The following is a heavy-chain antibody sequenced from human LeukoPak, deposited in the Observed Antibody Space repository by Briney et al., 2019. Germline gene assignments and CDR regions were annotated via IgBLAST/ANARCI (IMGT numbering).Heavy chain of an antibody. CDR1: GYTFIKYG. D-gene: IGHD6-13*01. CDR3: AISHGSTCYPAF. Sequence: ASVKVSCKASGYTFIKYGISWVGQAPGQGGERRGGINNYNGKTKYAQRIEGRVTINTDTSTTTTYMELRGLRSDDTALYSCAISHGSTCYPAFWGQGTLVTVSS. CDR2: INNYNGKT. J-gene: IGHJ4*02. V-gene: IGHV1-18*01.